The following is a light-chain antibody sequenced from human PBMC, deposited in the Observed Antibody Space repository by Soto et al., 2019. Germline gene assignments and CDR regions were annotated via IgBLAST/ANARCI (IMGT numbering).Light chain of an antibody. CDR3: KQYNNWPYT. CDR2: GAS. V-gene: IGKV3-15*01. J-gene: IGKJ2*01. Sequence: EKVMTQSPATLSVSPGKRATLSCRASQSVSSNLAWYQQKPGQAPRLLIYGASIRATGIPARFSGSGSGTEFTLTISSLQSEDFAVYYCKQYNNWPYTFGQGTKLEIK. CDR1: QSVSSN.